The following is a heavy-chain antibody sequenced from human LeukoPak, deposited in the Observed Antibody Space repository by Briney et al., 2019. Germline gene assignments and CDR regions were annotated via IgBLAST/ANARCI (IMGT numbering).Heavy chain of an antibody. D-gene: IGHD6-19*01. Sequence: SETLSLTYAVYGGSFSGYDWSWIRQPPGKGLEWIEEINHSGSTKYNPSLKSRVTISVDTSKNQVSLKLSSVTAADTAVYYCARAVLPGIAVAGYPYWGQGTLVTVSS. CDR3: ARAVLPGIAVAGYPY. CDR2: INHSGST. CDR1: GGSFSGYD. V-gene: IGHV4-34*01. J-gene: IGHJ4*02.